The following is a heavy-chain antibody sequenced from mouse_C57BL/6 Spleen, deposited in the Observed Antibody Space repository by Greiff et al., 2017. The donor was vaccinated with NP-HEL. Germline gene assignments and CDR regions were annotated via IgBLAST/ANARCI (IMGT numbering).Heavy chain of an antibody. Sequence: EVKLMESGPGMVKPSQSLSLTCTVTGYSITSGYDWHWIRHFPGNKLEWMGYISYSGSTNYNPSLKSRISITHDTSKNHFFLKLNSVTTEDTATYYCARSGTGTLNYYAMDYWGQGTSVTVSS. J-gene: IGHJ4*01. CDR2: ISYSGST. D-gene: IGHD4-1*01. V-gene: IGHV3-1*01. CDR1: GYSITSGYD. CDR3: ARSGTGTLNYYAMDY.